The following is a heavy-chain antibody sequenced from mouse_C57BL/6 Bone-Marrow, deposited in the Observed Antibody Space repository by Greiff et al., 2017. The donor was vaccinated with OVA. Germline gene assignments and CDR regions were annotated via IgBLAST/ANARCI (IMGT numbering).Heavy chain of an antibody. CDR3: ARGNFGSSFYAMDY. CDR2: IDPANDNT. Sequence: EVQLQQSVAELVRPGASVKLSCTASGFNIKNTYMHWVKQRPEQGLEWIGRIDPANDNTKYAPKFQGKATMTADTSSNTVYLQLSSLSSEDTAVYCCARGNFGSSFYAMDYWGQGTSVTVSS. CDR1: GFNIKNTY. V-gene: IGHV14-3*01. J-gene: IGHJ4*01. D-gene: IGHD1-1*01.